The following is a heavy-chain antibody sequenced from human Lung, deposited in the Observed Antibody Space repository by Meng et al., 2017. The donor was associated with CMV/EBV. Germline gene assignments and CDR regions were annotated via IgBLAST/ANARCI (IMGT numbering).Heavy chain of an antibody. J-gene: IGHJ4*02. CDR2: TYYRYMWYN. V-gene: IGHV6-1*01. CDR3: ARGYSHRFDY. Sequence: SETLPLXXAVSGDSVSSNSVAWNWLRQSPSGGLDWLGRTYYRYMWYNDYAVSVKSRITINPDTSKNQFSLQLKSVTPDYTKVYYSARGYSHRFDYWGQGTXVTVSS. CDR1: GDSVSSNSVA. D-gene: IGHD1-1*01.